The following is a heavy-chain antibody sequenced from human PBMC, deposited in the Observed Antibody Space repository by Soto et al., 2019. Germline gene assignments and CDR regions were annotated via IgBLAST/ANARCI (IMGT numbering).Heavy chain of an antibody. CDR3: AKGDSSGSFVPSRGYSTPDH. D-gene: IGHD2-21*01. V-gene: IGHV3-23*01. J-gene: IGHJ5*02. CDR2: ITSSDDIT. Sequence: EVQLFESGGGLVESGGSLRLSCAASGFIFQDYAMSWVRQAPGKGLEWVSTITSSDDITYSADSVRGRVTISRDNSVNSLFLLLTNLSVDATATYYCAKGDSSGSFVPSRGYSTPDHWGLGTLVTVAS. CDR1: GFIFQDYA.